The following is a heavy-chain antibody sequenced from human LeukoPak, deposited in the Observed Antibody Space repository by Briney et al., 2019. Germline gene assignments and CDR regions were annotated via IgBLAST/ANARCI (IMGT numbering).Heavy chain of an antibody. J-gene: IGHJ4*02. CDR1: GFIFRSYW. CDR2: IKQDGSEK. D-gene: IGHD6-13*01. Sequence: AGGSLRLSCAASGFIFRSYWMHWVRQAPGKGLEWVANIKQDGSEKYYVDSVKGRFTISRDNAKNSLYLQMNSLRAEDTAVYYCAKDDFSISSWYGGYYFHYWGQGTLVTVSS. V-gene: IGHV3-7*03. CDR3: AKDDFSISSWYGGYYFHY.